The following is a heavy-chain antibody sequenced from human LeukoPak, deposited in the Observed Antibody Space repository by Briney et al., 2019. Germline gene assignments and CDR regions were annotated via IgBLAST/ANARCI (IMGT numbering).Heavy chain of an antibody. CDR2: TYYRSKWYN. J-gene: IGHJ6*03. Sequence: SQTLLLTCAISGDSVSSNSAAWNWIRQSPSRGLEWLGRTYYRSKWYNDYAVSVKSRITINPVTSKNQFSLQLNSVTPEDTAVYYCARSEVGSWYFKVSYYYYMDVWGKGTTVTVSS. D-gene: IGHD6-13*01. CDR1: GDSVSSNSAA. CDR3: ARSEVGSWYFKVSYYYYMDV. V-gene: IGHV6-1*01.